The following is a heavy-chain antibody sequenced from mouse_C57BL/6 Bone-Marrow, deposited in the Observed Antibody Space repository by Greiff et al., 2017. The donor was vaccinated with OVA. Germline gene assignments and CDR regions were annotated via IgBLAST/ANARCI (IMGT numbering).Heavy chain of an antibody. CDR1: GYTFTDYN. CDR3: ARRNYYGMYFDV. V-gene: IGHV1-18*01. Sequence: VQLQQSGPELVKPGASVKIPCKASGYTFTDYNMDWVKQSHGKSLEWIGDINPNNGGTIYNQKFKGKATLTVDKSSSTAYTELRSLTSEDTAVYYCARRNYYGMYFDVWGTGTTVTVSS. J-gene: IGHJ1*03. D-gene: IGHD1-1*01. CDR2: INPNNGGT.